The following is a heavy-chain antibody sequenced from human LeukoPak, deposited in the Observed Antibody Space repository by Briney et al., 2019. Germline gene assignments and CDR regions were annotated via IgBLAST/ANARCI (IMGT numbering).Heavy chain of an antibody. D-gene: IGHD6-19*01. CDR1: GGSISSSSYY. Sequence: SETLSFTCTVSGGSISSSSYYWGWIRQPPGKGLEWIGSIYYSGSTYYNPSLKSRVTISVDTSKNQFSLKLSSVTAADTAVYYCARDAIAVARDYSHFDYWGQGTLVTVSS. J-gene: IGHJ4*02. V-gene: IGHV4-39*07. CDR2: IYYSGST. CDR3: ARDAIAVARDYSHFDY.